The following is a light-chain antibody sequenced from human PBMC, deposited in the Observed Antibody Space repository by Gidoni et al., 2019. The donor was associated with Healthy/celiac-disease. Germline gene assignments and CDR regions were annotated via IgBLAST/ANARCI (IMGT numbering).Light chain of an antibody. V-gene: IGKV1-39*01. CDR1: QSISSY. CDR3: QQSYSTLWT. CDR2: AAS. J-gene: IGKJ1*01. Sequence: DIQMTQSPSSLSASVGDRVTITCRASQSISSYLNWYQQTPGKAPKLLIYAASSLQSGVPSRFSGSGSGTDFTLTISSLQPEAFATYYCQQSYSTLWTFGQGTKVEIK.